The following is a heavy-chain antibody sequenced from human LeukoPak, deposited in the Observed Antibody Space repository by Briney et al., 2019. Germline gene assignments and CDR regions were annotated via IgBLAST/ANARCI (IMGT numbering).Heavy chain of an antibody. CDR1: GFTFSSYW. D-gene: IGHD6-19*01. CDR2: IKQDGSEK. J-gene: IGHJ4*02. CDR3: ARYTTAGYSSGWYGPSFDY. Sequence: GGSLRLSCAASGFTFSSYWMNWVRQAPGKGLEWVANIKQDGSEKYYVDSVKGRFTISRDNAKNSLYLQMNSLRAEDTAVYYCARYTTAGYSSGWYGPSFDYWGQETLVTVSS. V-gene: IGHV3-7*01.